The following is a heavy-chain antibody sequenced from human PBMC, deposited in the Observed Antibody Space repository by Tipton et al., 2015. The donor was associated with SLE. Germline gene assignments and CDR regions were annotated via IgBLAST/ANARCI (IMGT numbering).Heavy chain of an antibody. J-gene: IGHJ4*02. D-gene: IGHD6-19*01. V-gene: IGHV3-30*04. Sequence: QLVQSGGGVVQPGRSLRLSCAASGFTFSSYAMHWVRQAPGKGLEWVAVISYDGSNKYYADSVKGRFTISRDNSKNTLYLQMNSLRAEDTAVYYCARDTYSSGWYGGLFDYWGQGTLVTVSS. CDR3: ARDTYSSGWYGGLFDY. CDR1: GFTFSSYA. CDR2: ISYDGSNK.